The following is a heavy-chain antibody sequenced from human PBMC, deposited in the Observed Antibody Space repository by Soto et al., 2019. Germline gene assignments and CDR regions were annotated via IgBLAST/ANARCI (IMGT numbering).Heavy chain of an antibody. CDR2: IKSKTYGEAT. CDR1: GFTFDNAW. CDR3: TSGLIVVVAASRIAGY. J-gene: IGHJ4*02. Sequence: EVQLVESGGGLVKPGGSLRLSCAASGFTFDNAWMNWVRQAPGKGLEWVGRIKSKTYGEATDYAAPVKGRFTISRDDSNKTVYLQMNSLKAEDTAVYYCTSGLIVVVAASRIAGYWGQGTLVTVSS. V-gene: IGHV3-15*07. D-gene: IGHD2-15*01.